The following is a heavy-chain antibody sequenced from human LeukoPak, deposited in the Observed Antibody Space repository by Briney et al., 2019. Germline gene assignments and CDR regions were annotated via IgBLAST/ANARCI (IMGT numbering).Heavy chain of an antibody. V-gene: IGHV3-23*01. Sequence: GGSLRLSCATSGFTFTNYALTWVRQAPGKGLEWVSVISGTGDSTYYADSVKGRFTISRDNSKNTLYLQMHSLRAEDTAVYYCVKTRSTSQSPLGFGEYCDYWGQGTLVIVSS. D-gene: IGHD3-10*01. J-gene: IGHJ4*01. CDR3: VKTRSTSQSPLGFGEYCDY. CDR1: GFTFTNYA. CDR2: ISGTGDST.